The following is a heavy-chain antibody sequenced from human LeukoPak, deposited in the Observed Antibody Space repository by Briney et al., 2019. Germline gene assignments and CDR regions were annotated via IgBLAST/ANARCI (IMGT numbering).Heavy chain of an antibody. CDR2: IYTSGST. D-gene: IGHD4-11*01. CDR1: GGSINSYY. Sequence: SETLSLTCTVSGGSINSYYWTWVRQPAGKGLEWIGRIYTSGSTNYNPSLKSRVTMSIDTSKNQFSLKVNSVTAADTAVYYCARDGSNYEAGFDYWGQGTLVTVSS. V-gene: IGHV4-4*07. J-gene: IGHJ4*02. CDR3: ARDGSNYEAGFDY.